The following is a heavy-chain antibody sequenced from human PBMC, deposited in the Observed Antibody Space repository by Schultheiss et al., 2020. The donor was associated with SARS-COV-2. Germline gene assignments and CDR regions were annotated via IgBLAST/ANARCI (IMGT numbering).Heavy chain of an antibody. J-gene: IGHJ4*02. D-gene: IGHD3-16*01. V-gene: IGHV3-23*01. CDR2: ISGIGDTT. CDR3: VSLPTYGGRVIDVWGVEYYFDY. CDR1: GFMFSSYG. Sequence: GGSLRLSCAASGFMFSSYGMIWVRQAPGRGLEWVSIISGIGDTTYYADSVKGRFTISRDNSRSTLFLQMNSLRAEDTAVYYCVSLPTYGGRVIDVWGVEYYFDYWGQGTLVTVSS.